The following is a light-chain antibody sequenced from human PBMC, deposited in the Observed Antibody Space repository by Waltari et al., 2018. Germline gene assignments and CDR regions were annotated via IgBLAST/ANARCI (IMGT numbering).Light chain of an antibody. J-gene: IGLJ2*01. Sequence: YQRHPGRAPKPMICDVSKRPSGFSNRCSGSKSGNAASLTISGLQAEDEADYYCSSYTSSSPVVFGGGTKLTVL. CDR2: DVS. CDR3: SSYTSSSPVV. V-gene: IGLV2-14*03.